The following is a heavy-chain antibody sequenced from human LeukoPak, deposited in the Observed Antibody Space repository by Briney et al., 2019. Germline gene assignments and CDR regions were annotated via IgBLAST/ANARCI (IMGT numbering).Heavy chain of an antibody. CDR1: GFTFSNAW. CDR3: ATDGIAEETATDY. Sequence: PGGSLRLSCAASGFTFSNAWMSWVRQAPGKGLDGVGRIKSKTDGGTTDYAAPVKGRFTISREDSKHTLYLQMNSLKTEDTAVYFCATDGIAEETATDYWGQGTLVTVSS. D-gene: IGHD5-18*01. CDR2: IKSKTDGGTT. V-gene: IGHV3-15*01. J-gene: IGHJ4*02.